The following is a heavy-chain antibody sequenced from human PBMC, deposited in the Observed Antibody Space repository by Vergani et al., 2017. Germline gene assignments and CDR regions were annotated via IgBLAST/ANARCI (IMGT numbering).Heavy chain of an antibody. CDR3: ASEGPPCIAAAGTIKKVVDY. Sequence: QVQLVESGGGVVQPGRSLRLSCAASGFTFSSYGMHWVRQAPGKGLEWVAVIWYDGSNKYYADSVKGRFTISRDNSKNTLYLQMNSLRAEDTAVYYCASEGPPCIAAAGTIKKVVDYWGQGTLVTVSS. V-gene: IGHV3-33*01. CDR2: IWYDGSNK. D-gene: IGHD6-13*01. J-gene: IGHJ4*02. CDR1: GFTFSSYG.